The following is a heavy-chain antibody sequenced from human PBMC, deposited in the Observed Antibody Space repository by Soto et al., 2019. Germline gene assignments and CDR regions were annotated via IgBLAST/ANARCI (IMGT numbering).Heavy chain of an antibody. Sequence: SETLSLTCAVYGGSFSGYYWSWIRQPPGKGLEWIGEINHSGSTNYNPSLKSRVTISVDTSKNQFSLKLSSVTAADTAVYYCARGFPKYDFWSGYYFDYWGQGTLVTVSS. CDR1: GGSFSGYY. CDR2: INHSGST. CDR3: ARGFPKYDFWSGYYFDY. V-gene: IGHV4-34*01. D-gene: IGHD3-3*01. J-gene: IGHJ4*02.